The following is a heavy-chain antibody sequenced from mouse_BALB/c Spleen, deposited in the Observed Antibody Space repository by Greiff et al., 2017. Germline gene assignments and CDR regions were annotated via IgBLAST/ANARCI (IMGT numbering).Heavy chain of an antibody. J-gene: IGHJ4*01. V-gene: IGHV3-2*02. Sequence: VQLKESGPGLVKPSQSLSLTCTVTGYSITSDYAWNWIRQFPGNKLEWMGYISYSGSTSYNPSLKSRISITRDTSKNQFFLQLNSVTTEDTATYYCAREGNWDGVDYWGQGTSVTVSS. CDR3: AREGNWDGVDY. D-gene: IGHD4-1*01. CDR1: GYSITSDYA. CDR2: ISYSGST.